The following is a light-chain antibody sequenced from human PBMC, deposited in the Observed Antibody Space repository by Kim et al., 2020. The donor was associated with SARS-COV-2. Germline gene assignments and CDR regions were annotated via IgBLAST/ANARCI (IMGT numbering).Light chain of an antibody. CDR3: LQHDSYPYT. J-gene: IGKJ2*01. CDR1: QSISSC. V-gene: IGKV1-5*03. Sequence: SASVGDRVTITCRASQSISSCLAWYQQRAGRAPNLLVYQASSLENGVPSRFSGSGSGTEFTLTISSLQPDDFATYYCLQHDSYPYTFGQGTKLEI. CDR2: QAS.